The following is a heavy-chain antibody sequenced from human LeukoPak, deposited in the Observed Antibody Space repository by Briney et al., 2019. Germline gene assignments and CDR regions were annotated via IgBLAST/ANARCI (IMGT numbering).Heavy chain of an antibody. CDR1: GFTFSSYA. D-gene: IGHD3-10*01. V-gene: IGHV3-30-3*01. CDR3: ARGRGFY. J-gene: IGHJ4*02. Sequence: GGSLRLSCAASGFTFSSYAMHWVRQAPGKGLEWVAVISYDGSNKYYADSVKGRFTISRDNSKNTLYLQMNSLRAEDTAVYYCARGRGFYWGQGTLVTVSS. CDR2: ISYDGSNK.